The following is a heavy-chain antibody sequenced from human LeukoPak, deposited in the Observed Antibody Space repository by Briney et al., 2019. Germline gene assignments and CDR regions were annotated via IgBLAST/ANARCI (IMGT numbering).Heavy chain of an antibody. CDR1: GFTFSSYT. V-gene: IGHV3-23*01. J-gene: IGHJ4*02. CDR3: AKDKNSGWYSPFDY. D-gene: IGHD6-19*01. Sequence: TGGPLRLSCAASGFTFSSYTLSWVRQAPGKGLEWVFGITGSGYVTYYADSVKGRFTVSRDNSKNTLYLQMNSLRAEDTGIYYCAKDKNSGWYSPFDYWGQGALVTVSS. CDR2: ITGSGYVT.